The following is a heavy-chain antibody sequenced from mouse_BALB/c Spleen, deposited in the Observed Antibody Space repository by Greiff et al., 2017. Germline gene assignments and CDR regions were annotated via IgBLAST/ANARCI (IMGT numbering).Heavy chain of an antibody. CDR2: ISDGGSYT. J-gene: IGHJ4*01. CDR3: ARALLRTLAMDY. CDR1: GFTFSDYY. Sequence: EVQLVESGGGLVKPGGSLKLSCAASGFTFSDYYMYWVRQTPEKRLEWVATISDGGSYTYYPDSVKGRFTISRDNAKNNLYLQMSSLKSEDTAMYYCARALLRTLAMDYWGQGTSVTVSS. V-gene: IGHV5-4*02. D-gene: IGHD1-1*01.